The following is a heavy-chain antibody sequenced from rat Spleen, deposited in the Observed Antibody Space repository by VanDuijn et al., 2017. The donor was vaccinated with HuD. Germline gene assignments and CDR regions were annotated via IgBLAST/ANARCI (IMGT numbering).Heavy chain of an antibody. J-gene: IGHJ1*01. D-gene: IGHD5-1*01. CDR1: GFTFSNYG. V-gene: IGHV5S14*01. CDR2: ISTGGGNT. Sequence: VQLVESGGGLVQPGRSLKLSCAASGFTFSNYGMAWVRQTPTKGLEWVASISTGGGNTYYRDSVKGRFTISRDNAKNTQYLQMGSLRSEDTATYYCAGHEGNWEGPRYCDCWGPGTMVTVSS. CDR3: AGHEGNWEGPRYCDC.